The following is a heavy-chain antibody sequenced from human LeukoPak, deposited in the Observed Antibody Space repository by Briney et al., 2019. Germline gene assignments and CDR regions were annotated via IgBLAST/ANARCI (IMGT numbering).Heavy chain of an antibody. Sequence: ASVKVSCKASGYTFTSYAMHWVRQAPGQRLEWMGWINAGNGNTKYSQEFQGRVTMTRDMSTSTVYMELSSLRSEDTAVYYCARAAGMGSYMDVWGKGTTVTVSS. CDR1: GYTFTSYA. J-gene: IGHJ6*03. CDR3: ARAAGMGSYMDV. D-gene: IGHD6-25*01. V-gene: IGHV1-3*03. CDR2: INAGNGNT.